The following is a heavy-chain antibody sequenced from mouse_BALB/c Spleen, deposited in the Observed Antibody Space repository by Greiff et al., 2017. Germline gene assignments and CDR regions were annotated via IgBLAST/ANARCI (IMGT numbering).Heavy chain of an antibody. CDR3: ARGTTVVARAMDY. Sequence: QVQLQQSGAELMKPGASVKISCKATGYTFSSYWIEWVKQRPGHGLEWIGEILPGSGSTNYNEKFKGKATFTADTSSNTAYMQLSSLTSEDSAVYCCARGTTVVARAMDYWGQGTSVTVSS. CDR2: ILPGSGST. J-gene: IGHJ4*01. V-gene: IGHV1-9*01. D-gene: IGHD1-1*01. CDR1: GYTFSSYW.